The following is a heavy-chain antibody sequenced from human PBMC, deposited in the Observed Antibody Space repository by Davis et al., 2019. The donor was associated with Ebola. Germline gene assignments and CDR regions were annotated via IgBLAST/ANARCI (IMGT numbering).Heavy chain of an antibody. CDR1: GFTFSSYS. CDR3: ARGRDFWRN. V-gene: IGHV4-34*01. Sequence: GSLRLPCAASGFTFSSYSMNWIRQPPGKGLEWIGEINHSGSTNYNPSLKSRVTISVDTSKNQFSLKLSSVTAADTAVYYCARGRDFWRNWGQGTLVTVSS. CDR2: INHSGST. D-gene: IGHD3-3*01. J-gene: IGHJ4*02.